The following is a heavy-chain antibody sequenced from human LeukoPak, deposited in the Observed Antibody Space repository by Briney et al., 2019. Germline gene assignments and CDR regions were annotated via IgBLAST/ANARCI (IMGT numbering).Heavy chain of an antibody. Sequence: GGSLRLSCAASGFTFSSYAMSWVRQAPGKGLEWVSAISGSGGSTYYADSVKGRFTISRDNSKNSLYLQMNSLRTEDTALYYCAKGRFRLRFLEWRAPYFDYWGQGTLVTVSS. CDR3: AKGRFRLRFLEWRAPYFDY. CDR2: ISGSGGST. CDR1: GFTFSSYA. D-gene: IGHD3-3*01. J-gene: IGHJ4*02. V-gene: IGHV3-23*01.